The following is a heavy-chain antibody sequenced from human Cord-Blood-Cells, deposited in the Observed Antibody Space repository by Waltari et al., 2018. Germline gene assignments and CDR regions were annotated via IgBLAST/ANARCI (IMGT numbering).Heavy chain of an antibody. Sequence: QVQLVQSGAEVKKHGASVKVSCKASGYTFPTYYMQWVRQATGQGLEWMGIINPSGGSTSYAQKFQGRVTMTRDTSTSTVYMELSSLRSEDTAVYYCARVSCSSTSCYKGYFQHWGQGTLVTVSS. CDR3: ARVSCSSTSCYKGYFQH. CDR2: INPSGGST. J-gene: IGHJ1*01. V-gene: IGHV1-46*01. D-gene: IGHD2-2*02. CDR1: GYTFPTYY.